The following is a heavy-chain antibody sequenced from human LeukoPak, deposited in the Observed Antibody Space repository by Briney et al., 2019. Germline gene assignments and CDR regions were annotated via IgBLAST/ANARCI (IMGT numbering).Heavy chain of an antibody. V-gene: IGHV3-23*01. CDR1: GFTFSSYG. Sequence: GGSLRLSCAASGFTFSSYGMSWVRQAPGKGLEWVSAISGSGGSTYYADSVKGRFTISRDNSKNTLYLQMNSLRAEDTAVYYCAKDRIRYYYDSSGHWGQGTLVTVSS. J-gene: IGHJ4*02. CDR3: AKDRIRYYYDSSGH. CDR2: ISGSGGST. D-gene: IGHD3-22*01.